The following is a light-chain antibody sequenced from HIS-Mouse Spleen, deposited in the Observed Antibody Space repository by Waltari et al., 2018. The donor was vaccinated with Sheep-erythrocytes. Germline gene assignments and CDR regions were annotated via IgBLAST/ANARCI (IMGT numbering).Light chain of an antibody. CDR1: QGIRNG. CDR3: LQDYNYPYT. Sequence: AIQMTQSPSSLSASVGDRVTLTCRASQGIRNGLGWYQQKPGKAPKLLIYAASSLQSGVPSRFSGSGSGTDFTLTISSLQPEDFATYYCLQDYNYPYTFGQGTKLEIK. CDR2: AAS. J-gene: IGKJ2*01. V-gene: IGKV1-6*01.